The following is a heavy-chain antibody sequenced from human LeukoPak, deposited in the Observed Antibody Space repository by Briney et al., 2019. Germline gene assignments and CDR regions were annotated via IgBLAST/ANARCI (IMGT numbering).Heavy chain of an antibody. J-gene: IGHJ3*02. CDR1: GFTFHFYS. D-gene: IGHD1-26*01. Sequence: GGSLRLSCAASGFTFHFYSMTWVRQAPGKGLEWVSYISSRSSTIYYTDSVKGRFTVSRDNAKNSLNLQMNSLRAEDTAVYYCARDGGGSYSHDAFDIWGQGTMVTVSS. CDR2: ISSRSSTI. CDR3: ARDGGGSYSHDAFDI. V-gene: IGHV3-48*01.